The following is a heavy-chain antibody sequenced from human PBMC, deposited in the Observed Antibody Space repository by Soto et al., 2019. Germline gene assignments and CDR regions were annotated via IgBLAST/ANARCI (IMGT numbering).Heavy chain of an antibody. Sequence: SETLSLTCTVSGGSIGGSNYFWGWIRQSPGTGLEWLGTIYSSGSTYYNPSLKSRITMSLDTSKNQFSLKLSSVTAADTAVYYCARGRPGYSSSWYLTYFDYWGQGTLVTVSS. V-gene: IGHV4-39*01. CDR1: GGSIGGSNYF. CDR3: ARGRPGYSSSWYLTYFDY. D-gene: IGHD6-13*01. J-gene: IGHJ4*02. CDR2: IYSSGST.